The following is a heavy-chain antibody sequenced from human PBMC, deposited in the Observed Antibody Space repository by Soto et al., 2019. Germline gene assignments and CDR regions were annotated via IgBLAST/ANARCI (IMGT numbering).Heavy chain of an antibody. Sequence: PGGSLTLSCAASRYSFTSYAMHWVRQAPGKGLEWVAVISYDGSNKYYADSVKGRFTISRDNSKNTLYLQMNSLRAEDTAVYYCAKXRDYDILTGYYYFDYWGQGTLVTVSS. V-gene: IGHV3-30*18. J-gene: IGHJ4*02. D-gene: IGHD3-9*01. CDR3: AKXRDYDILTGYYYFDY. CDR1: RYSFTSYA. CDR2: ISYDGSNK.